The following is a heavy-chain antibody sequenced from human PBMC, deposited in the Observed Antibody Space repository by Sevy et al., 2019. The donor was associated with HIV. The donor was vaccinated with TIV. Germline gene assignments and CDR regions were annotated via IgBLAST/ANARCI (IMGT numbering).Heavy chain of an antibody. CDR2: INPSGGGT. CDR1: GYTFTSYY. Sequence: ASVKVSCKASGYTFTSYYIHWVRQAPGQGLECMGIINPSGGGTNDAQKFQGRVTFTRDTSTSTVYMELSSLRAEDTAVYYCARVESCGGDCYYSDYWGQGTQVTVSS. V-gene: IGHV1-46*01. J-gene: IGHJ4*02. D-gene: IGHD2-21*02. CDR3: ARVESCGGDCYYSDY.